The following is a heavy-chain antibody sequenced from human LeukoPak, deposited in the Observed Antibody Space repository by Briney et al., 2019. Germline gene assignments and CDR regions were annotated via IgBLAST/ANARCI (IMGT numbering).Heavy chain of an antibody. CDR2: IKQDGSEK. V-gene: IGHV3-7*01. CDR1: GFTFSNYD. J-gene: IGHJ4*02. CDR3: ARARIQLWLPAYYFDY. D-gene: IGHD5-18*01. Sequence: GGTLRLSCAASGFTFSNYDMSWVRQAPGKGLEWVANIKQDGSEKYYVDSVKGRFTISRDNAKNSLYLQMNSLRAEDTAVYYCARARIQLWLPAYYFDYWGQGTLVTVSS.